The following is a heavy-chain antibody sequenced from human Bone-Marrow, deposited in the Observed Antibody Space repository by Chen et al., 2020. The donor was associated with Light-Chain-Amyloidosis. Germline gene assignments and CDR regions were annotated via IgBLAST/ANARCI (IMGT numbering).Heavy chain of an antibody. CDR1: GFTFSGAW. J-gene: IGHJ4*02. Sequence: EVNLVESGGGLVKPGGSLRLSCAASGFTFSGAWMSWVRQAPGKGLEWLGRIKSDADGGTTDYAAPVQGRFSISRDDSKKTLYLQMSSLKIEDTATYYCTTDGRTDYWGQGTLVTVSS. V-gene: IGHV3-15*01. CDR3: TTDGRTDY. CDR2: IKSDADGGTT.